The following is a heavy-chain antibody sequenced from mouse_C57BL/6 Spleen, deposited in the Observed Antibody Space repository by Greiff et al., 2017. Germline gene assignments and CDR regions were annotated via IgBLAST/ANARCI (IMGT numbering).Heavy chain of an antibody. CDR1: GYTFTSYW. V-gene: IGHV1-53*01. CDR2: INPSNGGT. D-gene: IGHD2-2*01. CDR3: ARWDCDMVTRC. J-gene: IGHJ3*01. Sequence: QVHVKQPGTELVKPGASVKLSCKASGYTFTSYWMHWVKQRPGQGLEWIGNINPSNGGTNYNEKFKSKATLTVDKSSSTAYMQLSSLTSEDSAVYYCARWDCDMVTRCWGQGTLVTVSA.